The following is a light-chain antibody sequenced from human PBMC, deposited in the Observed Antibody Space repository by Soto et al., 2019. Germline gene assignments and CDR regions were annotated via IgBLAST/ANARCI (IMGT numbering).Light chain of an antibody. Sequence: DIQMTQSPSTLSESVGDRVTITCRASHSISSWLAWYQQKPGKAPKLLIYKASSLESGVPSRFSGSGSGTEFTLTISSLQPDDFATYYCQQSFTFGPGTNVDIK. CDR3: QQSFT. V-gene: IGKV1-5*03. J-gene: IGKJ3*01. CDR2: KAS. CDR1: HSISSW.